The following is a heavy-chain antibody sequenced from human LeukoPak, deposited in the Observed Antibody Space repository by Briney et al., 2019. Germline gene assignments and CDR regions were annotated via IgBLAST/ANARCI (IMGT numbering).Heavy chain of an antibody. Sequence: SETLSLTCTVSGYSISSGYYRGWIRQPPGKGLEWIGSIYHSGSTYYNPSLKSRVTISVDTSKNQFSLKLSSVTAADTAVYYCARDLDFGVVTGYFDYWGQGTLVTVSS. CDR2: IYHSGST. CDR1: GYSISSGYY. CDR3: ARDLDFGVVTGYFDY. D-gene: IGHD3-3*01. V-gene: IGHV4-38-2*02. J-gene: IGHJ4*02.